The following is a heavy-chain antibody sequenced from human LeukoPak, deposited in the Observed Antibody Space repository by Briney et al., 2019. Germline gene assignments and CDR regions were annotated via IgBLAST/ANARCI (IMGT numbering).Heavy chain of an antibody. V-gene: IGHV1-69*13. D-gene: IGHD1-1*01. CDR2: IIPIFGTA. Sequence: SVKVSCKASGGTFSSYAISWVRQAPGQGLEWMGGIIPIFGTANYAQKFQGRVTITAEESTSTAYMELSSLRSEDTAVYYCARSGSRYSYYYYYMDVWGKGTTVTVSS. CDR3: ARSGSRYSYYYYYMDV. CDR1: GGTFSSYA. J-gene: IGHJ6*03.